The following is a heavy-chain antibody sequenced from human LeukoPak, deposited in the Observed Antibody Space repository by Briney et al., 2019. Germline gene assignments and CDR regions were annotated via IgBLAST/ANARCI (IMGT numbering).Heavy chain of an antibody. Sequence: SETLSLTCGVYGGSFSGYYWSWLRQPPGKGLEWIGEINHSGSTNYNPSLTSRVTISVDTSKNQFSLTLSSVTAADTAVYYCARGNYYDSSGYYGYWGQGTLVTVSS. CDR1: GGSFSGYY. J-gene: IGHJ4*02. CDR2: INHSGST. V-gene: IGHV4-34*01. D-gene: IGHD3-22*01. CDR3: ARGNYYDSSGYYGY.